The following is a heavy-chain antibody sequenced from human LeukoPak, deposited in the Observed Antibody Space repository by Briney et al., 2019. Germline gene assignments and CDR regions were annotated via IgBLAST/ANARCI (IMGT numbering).Heavy chain of an antibody. CDR2: IIPSTSDI. D-gene: IGHD3-10*01. CDR1: GFTFSSYS. V-gene: IGHV3-21*01. Sequence: PGGSLRLSCAASGFTFSSYSMNWVRQAPGKGLEWVSSIIPSTSDIHYADSVKGRFTISRDNARNSLYLQMHSLRAQDTAVYFCARGALNMLRGVTPPDYWGQGTLVTVSS. CDR3: ARGALNMLRGVTPPDY. J-gene: IGHJ4*02.